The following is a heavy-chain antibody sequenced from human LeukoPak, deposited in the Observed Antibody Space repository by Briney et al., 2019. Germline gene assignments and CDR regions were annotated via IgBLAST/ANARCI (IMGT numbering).Heavy chain of an antibody. CDR3: AKWQDGTYYYDSSGYYGFDY. J-gene: IGHJ4*02. D-gene: IGHD3-22*01. V-gene: IGHV3-53*01. Sequence: GGSLRLSCAASGFTVSSNYMSWVRQAPGKGLEWVSVIYSGGSTYYADSVKGRFTISRDNSKTTLYLQMNSLRAEDTGVYYCAKWQDGTYYYDSSGYYGFDYWGQGTLVTVST. CDR2: IYSGGST. CDR1: GFTVSSNY.